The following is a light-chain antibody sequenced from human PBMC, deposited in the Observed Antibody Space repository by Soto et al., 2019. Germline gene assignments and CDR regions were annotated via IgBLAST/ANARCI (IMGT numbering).Light chain of an antibody. J-gene: IGKJ1*01. CDR2: AAS. CDR3: QQSYSTPRP. CDR1: QSISSY. Sequence: DVQVTHSPSSLSASVGDRVTITCRASQSISSYLNWYQQKPGKAPKLLIYAASSLQSGVPSRFSGSVSGTDFTLTISSLQPEDFATYYCQQSYSTPRPFGQGTKADIK. V-gene: IGKV1-39*01.